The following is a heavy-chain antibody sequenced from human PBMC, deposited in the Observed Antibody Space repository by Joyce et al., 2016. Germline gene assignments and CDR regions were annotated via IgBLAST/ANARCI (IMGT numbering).Heavy chain of an antibody. CDR3: ARSYIVGATRSDYYYYYPLDV. CDR1: GYSFTTYW. D-gene: IGHD1-26*01. Sequence: GSLRISCKGSGYSFTTYWINWLRQMPGKGLEWMGTIDPTDSYTNYNPSFQGHVTISAYKSITTAYLQWSSLRTSDTAIYFCARSYIVGATRSDYYYYYPLDVWGQGTTVTVSS. V-gene: IGHV5-10-1*01. J-gene: IGHJ6*02. CDR2: IDPTDSYT.